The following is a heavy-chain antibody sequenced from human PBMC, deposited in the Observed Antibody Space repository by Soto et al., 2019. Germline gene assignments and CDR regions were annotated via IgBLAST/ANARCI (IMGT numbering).Heavy chain of an antibody. J-gene: IGHJ4*02. CDR1: GFTFSSYW. Sequence: GGSLRLSCAASGFTFSSYWMHWVRQAPGKGLVWVSRINSDGSSTSYADSVKGRFTISRDNAKNTLYLQMNSLRAEDTAVYYCATVDYGDYGLFDYWGQGTLVTVSS. CDR2: INSDGSST. V-gene: IGHV3-74*01. D-gene: IGHD4-17*01. CDR3: ATVDYGDYGLFDY.